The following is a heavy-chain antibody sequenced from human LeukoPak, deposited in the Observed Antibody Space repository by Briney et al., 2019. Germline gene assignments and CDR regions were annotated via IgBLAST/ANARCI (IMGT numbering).Heavy chain of an antibody. V-gene: IGHV4-34*01. J-gene: IGHJ3*02. D-gene: IGHD3-16*02. CDR2: TNHSGST. CDR1: GGSFSGYY. Sequence: PSETLSLTCAVYGGSFSGYYWSWIRQPPGKGLEWIGETNHSGSTNYNPSLKSRVTISVDTSKNQFSLKLSSVTAADTAVYYCARGCYDYVWGSYRTMNAFDIWGQGTMVTVSS. CDR3: ARGCYDYVWGSYRTMNAFDI.